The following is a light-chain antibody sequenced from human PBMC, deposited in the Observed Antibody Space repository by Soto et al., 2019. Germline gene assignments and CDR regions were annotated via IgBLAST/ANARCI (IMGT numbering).Light chain of an antibody. CDR2: AAS. V-gene: IGKV1-16*01. Sequence: DIQMTQSPSSLSASIGDTVTITCRASQGIGYWLAWFQQKPGKAPKSLIFAASNLQSGVPSRFSGSGSGTEFALTISSLQPEDFATYYFQQYNTYPQISFGPGTKVDVK. CDR1: QGIGYW. J-gene: IGKJ3*01. CDR3: QQYNTYPQIS.